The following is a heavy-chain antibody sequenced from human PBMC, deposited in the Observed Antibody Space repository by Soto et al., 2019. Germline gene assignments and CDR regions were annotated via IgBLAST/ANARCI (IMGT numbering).Heavy chain of an antibody. Sequence: GGSLRLSCTASGFTFGDYAMSWVRQAPGKGLEWVGFIRSKAYGGTTEYAASVKGRFTISRDDSKSIAYLQMNSLKTEDTAVYYCTRQAHYYDSSGYYLWGQGTLVTVS. D-gene: IGHD3-22*01. V-gene: IGHV3-49*04. CDR1: GFTFGDYA. CDR2: IRSKAYGGTT. CDR3: TRQAHYYDSSGYYL. J-gene: IGHJ4*02.